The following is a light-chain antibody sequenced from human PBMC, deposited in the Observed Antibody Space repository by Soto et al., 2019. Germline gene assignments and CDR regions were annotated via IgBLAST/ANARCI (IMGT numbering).Light chain of an antibody. CDR3: QQYCSSPGLT. CDR1: QSVCSSC. CDR2: GAS. J-gene: IGKJ4*01. V-gene: IGKV3-20*01. Sequence: EIVLTQSPGTLSLSPGDRATLSCRASQSVCSSCLAWYQQKPGQAPRLLICGASSRATGIPYRFSGSGSGTYFSLTITRLEPEDCSVYFCQQYCSSPGLTFGGGTKVEIK.